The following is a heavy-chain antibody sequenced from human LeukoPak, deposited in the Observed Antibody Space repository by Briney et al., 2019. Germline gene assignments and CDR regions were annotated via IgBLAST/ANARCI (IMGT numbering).Heavy chain of an antibody. CDR1: GFTFGSYE. V-gene: IGHV3-48*03. D-gene: IGHD1-1*01. CDR2: ISSSGSTI. J-gene: IGHJ4*02. CDR3: ARDATIHFDY. Sequence: QPGGSLRLSCAASGFTFGSYEMNWVRQAPGKGLEWVSYISSSGSTIYYADSVKGRFTISRDNAKNSLYLQMNSLRAEDTAVYYCARDATIHFDYWGQGTLVTVSS.